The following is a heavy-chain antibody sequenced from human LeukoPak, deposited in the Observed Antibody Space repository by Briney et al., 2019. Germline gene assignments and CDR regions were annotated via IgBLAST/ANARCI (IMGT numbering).Heavy chain of an antibody. CDR3: ARAAYSYGPRGFDY. D-gene: IGHD3-16*01. Sequence: GGSLRLSCAASGFTFSSYWMHWVRQAPGKGLVWVSRLNADGSAPSYADSVKGRFTISRDNPKNTLYLQMNSLRAEDTAVYYCARAAYSYGPRGFDYWGQGILVTVSS. J-gene: IGHJ4*02. CDR1: GFTFSSYW. V-gene: IGHV3-74*01. CDR2: LNADGSAP.